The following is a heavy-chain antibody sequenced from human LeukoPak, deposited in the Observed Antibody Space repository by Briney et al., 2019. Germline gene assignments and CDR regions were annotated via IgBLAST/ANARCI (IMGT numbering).Heavy chain of an antibody. CDR3: ARYYGGRKWYFDY. CDR2: MYTSGST. J-gene: IGHJ4*02. V-gene: IGHV4-4*07. Sequence: SETLSLTCTRCVGSISNYYCSWMRPPARKGREWIGRMYTSGSTKYNPSLKSRVTVSVDTSKNQFSLNLSSVTAADTAVYYCARYYGGRKWYFDYWGQGTLVTVSS. D-gene: IGHD4-23*01. CDR1: VGSISNYY.